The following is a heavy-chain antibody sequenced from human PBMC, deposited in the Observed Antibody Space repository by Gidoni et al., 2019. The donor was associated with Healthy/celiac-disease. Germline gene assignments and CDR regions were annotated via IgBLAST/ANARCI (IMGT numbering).Heavy chain of an antibody. CDR1: GFTFSSYA. D-gene: IGHD3-10*01. CDR2: ISGSGGST. V-gene: IGHV3-23*01. J-gene: IGHJ4*02. Sequence: EVQLLESGGGLVQPGGSLRLSCAASGFTFSSYAMSWVRQAPGKGLEWVSAISGSGGSTYYADSVKGRFTISRDNSKNTLYLQMNSLRAEDTAVYYCASRDYYGSGSQLGYWGQGTLVTVSS. CDR3: ASRDYYGSGSQLGY.